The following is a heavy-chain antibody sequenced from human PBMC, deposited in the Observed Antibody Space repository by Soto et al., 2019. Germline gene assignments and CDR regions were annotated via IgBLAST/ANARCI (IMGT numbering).Heavy chain of an antibody. J-gene: IGHJ4*02. V-gene: IGHV3-30*02. CDR1: GFIFSNNG. D-gene: IGHD3-10*02. CDR2: MSYDGSNT. Sequence: GGSLRLSVVGSGFIFSNNGMHWGRQTPGKGLEWVAFMSYDGSNTFYADSVKGRFTISRDNSKNTLFLHMSNLRAEDTARYYCTIVRVADSALDHWGQGTLVTVSS. CDR3: TIVRVADSALDH.